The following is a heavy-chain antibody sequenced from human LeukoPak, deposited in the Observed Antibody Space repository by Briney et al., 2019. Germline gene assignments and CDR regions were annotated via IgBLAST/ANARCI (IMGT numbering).Heavy chain of an antibody. CDR3: ARISMGATRANFYYYFLDV. CDR1: GFTFSGYT. CDR2: VISHGGST. D-gene: IGHD5-24*01. J-gene: IGHJ6*03. Sequence: PGGSLRLSCAASGFTFSGYTLHWVRQAPGKGLEYVSAVISHGGSTHYADSVKGRFTVSRDNSNNTLYLQIDSLRAEDMAVYYWARISMGATRANFYYYFLDVWGKGTTVTVSS. V-gene: IGHV3-64*02.